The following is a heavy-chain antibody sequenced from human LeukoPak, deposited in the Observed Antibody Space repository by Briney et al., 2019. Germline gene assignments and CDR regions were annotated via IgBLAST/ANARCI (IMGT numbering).Heavy chain of an antibody. J-gene: IGHJ4*02. Sequence: SETLSLTCSVSGDFIGTGAHYWSRIRQRPGRGLEWIGFTYYNGRTHTKPSLQSRVSVSVDTSRNQFSLRVTSMTAADTAIYYCTGQIGSGQYSFDYWGQGMLVTVSS. CDR1: GDFIGTGAHY. V-gene: IGHV4-31*03. CDR3: TGQIGSGQYSFDY. D-gene: IGHD3-10*01. CDR2: TYYNGRT.